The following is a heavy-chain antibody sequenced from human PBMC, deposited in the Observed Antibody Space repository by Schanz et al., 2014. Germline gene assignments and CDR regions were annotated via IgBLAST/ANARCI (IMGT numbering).Heavy chain of an antibody. D-gene: IGHD6-19*01. V-gene: IGHV3-66*01. J-gene: IGHJ4*02. CDR1: RLTFANED. CDR2: IYSGGST. CDR3: AKERDITGWNHGDY. Sequence: EEQMVESGGGLVKPGGSLILSCAASRLTFANEDIHWVRQAPGKGLEWVSLIYSGGSTYYADSVKGRFTISRDNSRNTLFLQMESLRTEDTAVYHCAKERDITGWNHGDYWGQGTLVTVSS.